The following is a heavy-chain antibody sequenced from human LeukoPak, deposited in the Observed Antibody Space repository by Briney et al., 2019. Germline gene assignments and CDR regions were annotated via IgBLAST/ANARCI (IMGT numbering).Heavy chain of an antibody. CDR2: IYYSGST. CDR1: GGSISSYY. V-gene: IGHV4-59*01. CDR3: ARSYYDFWSGHKNWFDP. J-gene: IGHJ5*02. Sequence: KPSETLSLTCTVSGGSISSYYWSWIRQPPGKGLEWIGYIYYSGSTNYNPSLKSRVTISVDTSKNQFSLKLSSVTAADTAVYYCARSYYDFWSGHKNWFDPWGQGTLVTVSS. D-gene: IGHD3-3*01.